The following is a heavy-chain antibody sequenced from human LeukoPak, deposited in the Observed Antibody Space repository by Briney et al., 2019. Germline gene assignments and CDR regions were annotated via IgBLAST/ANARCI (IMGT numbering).Heavy chain of an antibody. Sequence: GGSLRLSCAASGFTFSSFAMTWVRQAPGKGLEWVSGISWNSGSIGYADSVKGRFTISRDNAKNSLYLQMNSLRAEDMALYYCAKGSAAVVWVAGESNWFDPWGQGTLVTVSS. D-gene: IGHD6-19*01. J-gene: IGHJ5*02. V-gene: IGHV3-9*03. CDR1: GFTFSSFA. CDR3: AKGSAAVVWVAGESNWFDP. CDR2: ISWNSGSI.